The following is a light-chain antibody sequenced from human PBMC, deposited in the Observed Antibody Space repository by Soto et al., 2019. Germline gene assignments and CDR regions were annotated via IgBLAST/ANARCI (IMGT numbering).Light chain of an antibody. CDR1: SSDVGGYNY. Sequence: QSALTQPRSVSGSPGQSVTISCTGTSSDVGGYNYVSWYQQHPGKAPKLMIYDVSKRPSGVPDRFSGSKSGNTASLIISGLQAEDEADYYCCSYAGSSYVVFGGGTKLTVL. J-gene: IGLJ2*01. CDR3: CSYAGSSYVV. V-gene: IGLV2-11*01. CDR2: DVS.